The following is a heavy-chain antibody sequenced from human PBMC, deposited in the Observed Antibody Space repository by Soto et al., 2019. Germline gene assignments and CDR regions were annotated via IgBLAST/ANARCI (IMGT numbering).Heavy chain of an antibody. CDR3: AVPYCSGGSCYGNWFDP. J-gene: IGHJ5*02. V-gene: IGHV4-34*01. Sequence: QVQLQQWGAGLLKPSETLSLTCAVYGGSFSGYYWSWIRQPPGKGLAWIGEINHSGSTNYNPSLKGRVTISVDTSKNQFSLKLSSVTAADTAVYYCAVPYCSGGSCYGNWFDPWGQGTLVTVSS. D-gene: IGHD2-15*01. CDR2: INHSGST. CDR1: GGSFSGYY.